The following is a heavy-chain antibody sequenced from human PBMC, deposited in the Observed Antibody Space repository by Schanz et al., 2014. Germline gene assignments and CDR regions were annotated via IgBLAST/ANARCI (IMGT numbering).Heavy chain of an antibody. Sequence: QVQLVQSGPEVEKPGASVKVSCKTSGYTFTEYTMYWLRQAPGQRLEWMGWINSANGNTKYSHRFQGRVTITRDTSATTAYMELSGLRSEDTAVYYCARDRRRYGSTASCLHDNWFDPWGQGTLVIVSS. D-gene: IGHD2-2*01. J-gene: IGHJ5*02. CDR3: ARDRRRYGSTASCLHDNWFDP. CDR1: GYTFTEYT. V-gene: IGHV1-3*01. CDR2: INSANGNT.